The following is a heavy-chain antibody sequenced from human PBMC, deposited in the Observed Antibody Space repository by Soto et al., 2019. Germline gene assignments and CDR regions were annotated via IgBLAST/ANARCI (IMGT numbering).Heavy chain of an antibody. Sequence: GGSLRLSCAASGFTFSSYWMSWVRQAPGKGLEWVANIKQDGSEKYYVDSVKGRFTISRDNAKNSLYLQMNSLRAEDTAVYYCARPPYYSYYYYYMDVWGKGTTVTVSS. CDR2: IKQDGSEK. CDR1: GFTFSSYW. D-gene: IGHD4-4*01. CDR3: ARPPYYSYYYYYMDV. J-gene: IGHJ6*03. V-gene: IGHV3-7*01.